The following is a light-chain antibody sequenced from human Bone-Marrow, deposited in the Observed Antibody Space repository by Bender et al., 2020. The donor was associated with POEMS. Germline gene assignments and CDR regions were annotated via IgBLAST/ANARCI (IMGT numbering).Light chain of an antibody. CDR3: TSQGDNRYM. CDR1: SSDVGGNNF. CDR2: DVQ. J-gene: IGLJ3*02. V-gene: IGLV2-8*01. Sequence: QSALTQPPSASGSPGQSVTISCTGTSSDVGGNNFVSWYQQHPGKAPKLIIYDVQRPPAGVPGCSAGSKTGTAASMTGSGLQAEDEADYYCTSQGDNRYMFGGGTRVTVL.